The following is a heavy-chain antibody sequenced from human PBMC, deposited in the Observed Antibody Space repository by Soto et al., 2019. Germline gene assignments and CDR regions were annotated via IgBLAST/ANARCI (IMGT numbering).Heavy chain of an antibody. CDR3: TREDRPDNYGSGSYYFDY. J-gene: IGHJ4*02. D-gene: IGHD3-10*01. V-gene: IGHV3-49*04. Sequence: GGSLRLSCTASGFTFGDYAMSWVRQAPGKGLEWVGFIRSKAYGGTTEYAASVKGRFTISRDDSKSIAYLQMNSLKTEDTAVYYCTREDRPDNYGSGSYYFDYWGQGTLVTVSS. CDR1: GFTFGDYA. CDR2: IRSKAYGGTT.